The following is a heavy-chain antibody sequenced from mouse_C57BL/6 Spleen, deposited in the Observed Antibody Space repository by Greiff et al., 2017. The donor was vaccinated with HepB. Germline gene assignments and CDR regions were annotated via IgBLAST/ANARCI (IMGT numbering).Heavy chain of an antibody. CDR3: ASYYGSYWYFDV. CDR1: GYAFSSSW. J-gene: IGHJ1*03. CDR2: IYPGDGDT. Sequence: VQLQQSGPELVKPGASVKISCKASGYAFSSSWMNWVKQRPGKGLEWIGRIYPGDGDTNYNGKFKGKATLTADKSSSTAYMQLSSLTSEDSAVYFCASYYGSYWYFDVWGTGTTVTVSS. V-gene: IGHV1-82*01. D-gene: IGHD1-1*01.